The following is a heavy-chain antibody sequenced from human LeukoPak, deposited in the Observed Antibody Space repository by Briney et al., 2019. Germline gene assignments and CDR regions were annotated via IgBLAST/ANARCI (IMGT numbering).Heavy chain of an antibody. V-gene: IGHV4-61*02. J-gene: IGHJ3*02. CDR2: IHTSGST. CDR1: GGSISSGSYF. D-gene: IGHD2-15*01. Sequence: SETLSLTCTVSGGSISSGSYFWSWIRQSAGKGLEWIGCIHTSGSTNYNPSLKSRVTISLDTSKNQFSLKLSSVTAADTAVYYCARGGGWDAFDIWGQGTVVTVSS. CDR3: ARGGGWDAFDI.